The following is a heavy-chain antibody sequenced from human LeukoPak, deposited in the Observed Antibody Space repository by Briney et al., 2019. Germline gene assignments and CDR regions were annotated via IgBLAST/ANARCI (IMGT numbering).Heavy chain of an antibody. CDR2: IKQDVTEK. J-gene: IGHJ6*03. Sequence: GGPLRISCAASGFIFSGSALHWVRQAPEKGLEWVAYIKQDVTEKYHVDSVKGRFSISRDNTKNSLYLQMNSLRAEDTAVYYCARAGRKSRGVDMVRKKETGYYYYMDVWGKGTTVTVSS. D-gene: IGHD3-10*01. CDR3: ARAGRKSRGVDMVRKKETGYYYYMDV. V-gene: IGHV3-7*01. CDR1: GFIFSGSA.